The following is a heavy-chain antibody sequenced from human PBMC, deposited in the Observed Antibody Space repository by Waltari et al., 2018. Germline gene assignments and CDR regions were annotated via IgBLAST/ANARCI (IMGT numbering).Heavy chain of an antibody. D-gene: IGHD2-8*01. Sequence: EVQLVESGGGLVQPGGSLRLSCAASGFTFSSYEMNWVRQAPGKGLEWVSYISSSGSTIYYADSVKGRFTISRDNAKNSLYLQMNSLRAEDTAVYYCATSEMGSDLRHTFNIWGRGTMVTVSS. CDR3: ATSEMGSDLRHTFNI. J-gene: IGHJ3*02. CDR1: GFTFSSYE. CDR2: ISSSGSTI. V-gene: IGHV3-48*03.